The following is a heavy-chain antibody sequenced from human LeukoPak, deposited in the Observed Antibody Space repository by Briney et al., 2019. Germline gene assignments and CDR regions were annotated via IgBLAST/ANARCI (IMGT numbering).Heavy chain of an antibody. CDR1: GGTFSSYA. D-gene: IGHD3-10*01. V-gene: IGHV1-69*13. CDR3: AREYLSGGWFGEFTLDY. CDR2: IIPIFGTA. J-gene: IGHJ4*02. Sequence: SVKVSCKASGGTFSSYAISWARQAPGQGLEWMGGIIPIFGTANYAQKFQGRVTITADESTSTAYMELSSLRSEDTAVYYCAREYLSGGWFGEFTLDYWGQGTLVTVSS.